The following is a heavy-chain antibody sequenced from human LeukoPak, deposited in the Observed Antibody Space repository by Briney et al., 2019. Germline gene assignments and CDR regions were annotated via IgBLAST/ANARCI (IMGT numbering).Heavy chain of an antibody. CDR2: INHSGST. D-gene: IGHD2-2*01. V-gene: IGHV4-34*01. J-gene: IGHJ4*02. Sequence: SETLSLTCAVYGGSFSGYYWSWIRQPPGKGLEWIGEINHSGSTNYNPSLKSRVTISVDTSKNQFSLKLSSVTAADTAVYYCARGKGRRVVAFEYWGQGTLVTVSS. CDR1: GGSFSGYY. CDR3: ARGKGRRVVAFEY.